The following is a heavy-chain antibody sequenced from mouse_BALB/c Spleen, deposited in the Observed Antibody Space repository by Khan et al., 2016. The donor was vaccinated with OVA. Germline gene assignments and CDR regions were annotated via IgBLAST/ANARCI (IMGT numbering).Heavy chain of an antibody. CDR2: ISYSGST. D-gene: IGHD1-2*01. CDR3: ARTARIKY. J-gene: IGHJ2*01. CDR1: GYSITSGYG. Sequence: VQLKESGPGLVTPSQSLSLTCTVTGYSITSGYGWNWIRQFPGNKLEWMGYISYSGSTNYNQSLKSRISITRDTSKNQFFLQLNSVTTEDTATYYCARTARIKYWGQGTTLTVSS. V-gene: IGHV3-2*02.